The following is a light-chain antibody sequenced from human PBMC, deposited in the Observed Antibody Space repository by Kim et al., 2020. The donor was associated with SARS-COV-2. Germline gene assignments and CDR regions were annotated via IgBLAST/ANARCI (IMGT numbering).Light chain of an antibody. CDR2: WAS. Sequence: DFEMTQSPDSLAVALGERATINCKSSQSLLYTNGKNYLSWYQQKPGQPPKLIISWASTRESGVPDRFSGSGSGTDFTLTINTLQAEDAAIYYFHQYYSTLVSTFGQGTKLEI. CDR3: HQYYSTLVST. V-gene: IGKV4-1*01. CDR1: QSLLYTNGKNY. J-gene: IGKJ2*02.